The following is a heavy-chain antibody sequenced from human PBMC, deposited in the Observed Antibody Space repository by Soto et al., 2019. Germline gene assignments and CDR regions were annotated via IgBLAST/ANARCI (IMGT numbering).Heavy chain of an antibody. Sequence: ASVKVSCKASGYTFTGYYMHWVRQAPGQGLEWMGWINPNSGGTNYAQKFQGWVTMTRDTSISTAYMELSRLRSDDTAVYYCARSLGAAAGTSGYFDYWGQGTLVTVSS. CDR3: ARSLGAAAGTSGYFDY. CDR1: GYTFTGYY. CDR2: INPNSGGT. D-gene: IGHD6-13*01. V-gene: IGHV1-2*04. J-gene: IGHJ4*02.